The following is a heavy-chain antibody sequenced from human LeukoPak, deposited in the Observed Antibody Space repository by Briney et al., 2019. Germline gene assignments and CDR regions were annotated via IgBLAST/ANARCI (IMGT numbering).Heavy chain of an antibody. Sequence: GGSLRLSCAASGFTFSSYEMNWVRQAPGKGLEWVSYISSSGSTIYYADSVKGRFTIFRDNAKNSLYLQMNSLRAEDTAVYYCARDRLDCSGGSCYSYYYGMDVWGQGTTVTVSS. CDR3: ARDRLDCSGGSCYSYYYGMDV. J-gene: IGHJ6*02. CDR2: ISSSGSTI. D-gene: IGHD2-15*01. CDR1: GFTFSSYE. V-gene: IGHV3-48*03.